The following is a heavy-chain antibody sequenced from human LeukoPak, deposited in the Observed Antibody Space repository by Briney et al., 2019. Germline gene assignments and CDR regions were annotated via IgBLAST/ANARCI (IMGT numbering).Heavy chain of an antibody. CDR1: GFTFNSHH. V-gene: IGHV3-48*02. D-gene: IGHD4-17*01. CDR3: ARDNFGDYGNWFDP. J-gene: IGHJ5*02. CDR2: ISSRSNAI. Sequence: PGGSLRLSCAASGFTFNSHHMNWVRQAPGNGLEWVSYISSRSNAIYYADSVKGRSTVSRDNARNSLFLQMNSLRDEDTAVYYCARDNFGDYGNWFDPWGQGTLVTVSS.